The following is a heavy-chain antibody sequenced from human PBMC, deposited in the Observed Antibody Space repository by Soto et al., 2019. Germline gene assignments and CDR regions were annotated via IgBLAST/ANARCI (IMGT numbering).Heavy chain of an antibody. CDR2: IWYDGSNK. D-gene: IGHD3-3*01. V-gene: IGHV3-33*01. CDR3: ATALYYDFWSGYSSGIRSREYYGMDV. J-gene: IGHJ6*02. Sequence: PGGSLRLSCAASGFTFSSYGMHWVRQAPGKGLEWVAVIWYDGSNKYYADSVKGRFTISRDNSKNTLYLQMNSLRAEDTAVYYCATALYYDFWSGYSSGIRSREYYGMDVWGQGTTVTVSS. CDR1: GFTFSSYG.